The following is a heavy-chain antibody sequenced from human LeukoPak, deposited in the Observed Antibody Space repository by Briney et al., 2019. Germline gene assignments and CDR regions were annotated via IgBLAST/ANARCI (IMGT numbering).Heavy chain of an antibody. V-gene: IGHV4-39*07. CDR3: ARTNWNLMRVFDY. D-gene: IGHD1-1*01. Sequence: SETLSLTCTVSGVSGGSISSSSYYWGWIRQPPGKGLEWIGNIYYSGSTYYNPSLKSRVTISLDTSKNRFSLKLGSVTAADTTVYYCARTNWNLMRVFDYWGQGTLVTVSS. CDR2: IYYSGST. CDR1: GGSISSSSYY. J-gene: IGHJ4*02.